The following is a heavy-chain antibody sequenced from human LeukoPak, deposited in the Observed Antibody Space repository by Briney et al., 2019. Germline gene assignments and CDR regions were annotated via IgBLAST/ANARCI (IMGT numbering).Heavy chain of an antibody. CDR2: ISYDGSNK. CDR3: ARDLTSLYCSGGSCYFPMDV. CDR1: GFNFDNFA. Sequence: PGKSLTLSCVVSGFNFDNFAMHWVRQPLGKGLEWVAVISYDGSNKYYADSVKGRFTISRDNSKNTLYLQMNSLRAEDTAVYYCARDLTSLYCSGGSCYFPMDVWGQGTTVTVSS. J-gene: IGHJ6*02. D-gene: IGHD2-15*01. V-gene: IGHV3-30-3*01.